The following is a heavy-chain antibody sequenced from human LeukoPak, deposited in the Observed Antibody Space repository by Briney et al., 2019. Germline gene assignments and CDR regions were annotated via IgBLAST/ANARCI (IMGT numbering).Heavy chain of an antibody. V-gene: IGHV1-2*02. CDR1: GYTFTGYY. CDR3: ARVRTVVPAAILDY. Sequence: ASVRVSCTASGYTFTGYYMHWVRQAPGQGLEWMGWINPNSGGTNYAQKFQGRFTMTRDTSISTAYMELSRLRSDDTAVYYCARVRTVVPAAILDYWGQGTLVTVSS. J-gene: IGHJ4*02. CDR2: INPNSGGT. D-gene: IGHD2-2*01.